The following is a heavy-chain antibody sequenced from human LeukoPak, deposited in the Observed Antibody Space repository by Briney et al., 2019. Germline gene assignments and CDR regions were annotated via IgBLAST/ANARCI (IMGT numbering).Heavy chain of an antibody. V-gene: IGHV4-34*01. J-gene: IGHJ5*02. CDR3: ARRDYDILPGYHWFDP. CDR2: INHSGST. Sequence: PSEPLSLSCAVYGGSFSGYYWSWIRQPPGKGLEWIGEINHSGSTNYNPSLKSRVTISIDTSKNQFSLKLSSVTAADTAVYYCARRDYDILPGYHWFDPWGQGTLVTVSS. D-gene: IGHD3-9*01. CDR1: GGSFSGYY.